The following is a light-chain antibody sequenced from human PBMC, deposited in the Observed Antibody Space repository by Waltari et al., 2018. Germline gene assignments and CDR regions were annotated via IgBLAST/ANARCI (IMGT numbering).Light chain of an antibody. Sequence: EIVLAQSPGTLSLSPGERATLSCRASQSVSRSLAWYKQKPGQAPRLLIYGTSIRATGIPDRFSGSGSGTDFSLTISRLESEEFAVYYCQHYVRLPATFGQGTKVEIK. CDR2: GTS. CDR3: QHYVRLPAT. CDR1: QSVSRS. J-gene: IGKJ1*01. V-gene: IGKV3-20*01.